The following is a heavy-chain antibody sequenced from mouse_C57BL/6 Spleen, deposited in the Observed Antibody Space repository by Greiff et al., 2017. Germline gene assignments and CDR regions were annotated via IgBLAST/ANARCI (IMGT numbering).Heavy chain of an antibody. CDR3: VPIYYENLYYFDY. V-gene: IGHV14-2*01. J-gene: IGHJ2*01. CDR1: GFNIKDYY. D-gene: IGHD2-4*01. CDR2: IDPEDGET. Sequence: DVQLQESGAELVKPGASVKLSCTASGFNIKDYYMHWVKQRTEQGLEWIGRIDPEDGETKYAPKFQGKATITADTSSNTAYLQLSSLTSEDTAVYYCVPIYYENLYYFDYWGQGTTLTVSS.